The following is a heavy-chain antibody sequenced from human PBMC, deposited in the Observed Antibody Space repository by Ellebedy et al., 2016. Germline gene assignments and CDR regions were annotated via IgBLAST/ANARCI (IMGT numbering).Heavy chain of an antibody. CDR2: LYSGGTI. CDR1: GFTVSGNY. Sequence: GGSLRLSCAASGFTVSGNYMSWVRQAPGKGLEWVSTLYSGGTILYADSVKGRFTISRDNSKNTLYLQMNSLTVEDTAVYYCARGQYLGSGSYPFDFWGQGTLVTVSS. J-gene: IGHJ4*02. D-gene: IGHD3-10*01. CDR3: ARGQYLGSGSYPFDF. V-gene: IGHV3-66*01.